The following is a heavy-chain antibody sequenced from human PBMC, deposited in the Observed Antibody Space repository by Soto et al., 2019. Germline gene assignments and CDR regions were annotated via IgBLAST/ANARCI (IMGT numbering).Heavy chain of an antibody. J-gene: IGHJ4*02. CDR3: AREPKQNYDSSPWNGGFDS. D-gene: IGHD3-22*01. CDR2: IYYTGNN. CDR1: GDSISGGGYY. V-gene: IGHV4-30-4*01. Sequence: SETLSLTCTVSGDSISGGGYYWTWIRQHPGKGLEWIGYIYYTGNNFYNPALKSRVAMSVDPSTNQFSLKLASVTDADTAVYFCAREPKQNYDSSPWNGGFDSWGPGTLVTVSS.